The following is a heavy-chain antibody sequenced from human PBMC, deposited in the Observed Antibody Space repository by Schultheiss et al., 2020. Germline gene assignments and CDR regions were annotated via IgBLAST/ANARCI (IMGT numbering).Heavy chain of an antibody. V-gene: IGHV1-8*02. CDR1: GYTFTSYG. D-gene: IGHD6-19*01. Sequence: ASVKVSCKASGYTFTSYGINWVRQATGQGLEWMGWMNPNSGNTGYAQKFQGRVTMTRNTSISTAYMELSSLRSEDTAVYYCARASVVGTGYFDYWGQGTLVTVSS. J-gene: IGHJ4*02. CDR3: ARASVVGTGYFDY. CDR2: MNPNSGNT.